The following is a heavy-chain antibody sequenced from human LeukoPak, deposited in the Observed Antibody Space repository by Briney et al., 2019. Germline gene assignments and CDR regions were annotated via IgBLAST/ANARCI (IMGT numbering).Heavy chain of an antibody. D-gene: IGHD6-19*01. Sequence: GGSLRLSCAASGFTFSSYAMSWVRQAPGKGLEWVSAISGSGGSTYYADSVKGRFTISRDNAKNSLYLQMNSLRAEDTAVYYCARDHSSGWPRPFDYWGQGTLVTVSS. CDR3: ARDHSSGWPRPFDY. V-gene: IGHV3-23*01. CDR2: ISGSGGST. J-gene: IGHJ4*02. CDR1: GFTFSSYA.